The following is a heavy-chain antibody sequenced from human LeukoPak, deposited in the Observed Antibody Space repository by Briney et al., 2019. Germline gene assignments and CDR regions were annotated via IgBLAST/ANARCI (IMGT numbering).Heavy chain of an antibody. D-gene: IGHD6-19*01. V-gene: IGHV3-30*04. J-gene: IGHJ4*02. Sequence: GGSLRLSCAASGFTFSSYAMHWVRQAPGKGLEWVAVISYDGSNKYYADSVKGRFTISRDNSKNTLYLQMNSLRAEDTAVYYCARVIAVAGPLFDYGGQGPLVTVSS. CDR2: ISYDGSNK. CDR3: ARVIAVAGPLFDY. CDR1: GFTFSSYA.